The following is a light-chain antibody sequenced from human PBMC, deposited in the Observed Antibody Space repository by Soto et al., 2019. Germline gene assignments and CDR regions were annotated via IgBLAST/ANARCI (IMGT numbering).Light chain of an antibody. CDR1: QGIRSD. CDR2: AAS. CDR3: LQHNSYPPDT. Sequence: DIQMTQSPSSLSASVGDRVTITCRASQGIRSDLGWYQQKPGKAPKRLIHAASSLQSGVTSRFSGSGSGTEFTLPISILQHEDFETFYCLQHNSYPPDTFGQGTKLEIK. V-gene: IGKV1-17*01. J-gene: IGKJ2*01.